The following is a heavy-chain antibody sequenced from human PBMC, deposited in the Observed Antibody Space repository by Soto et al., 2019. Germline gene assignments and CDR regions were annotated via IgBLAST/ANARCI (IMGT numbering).Heavy chain of an antibody. CDR1: GFTVSSNY. Sequence: VQLVETGGGSIQPGGSLRLSCAASGFTVSSNYMSWVRQAPGKGLEWVSIIYSGGSTYYADSVKGRFTISRDNSKNTLYLQMNSLRAEDTAVYYCARDLNGFSGYGVNWGQGTLVTVSS. V-gene: IGHV3-53*02. CDR2: IYSGGST. CDR3: ARDLNGFSGYGVN. D-gene: IGHD5-12*01. J-gene: IGHJ4*02.